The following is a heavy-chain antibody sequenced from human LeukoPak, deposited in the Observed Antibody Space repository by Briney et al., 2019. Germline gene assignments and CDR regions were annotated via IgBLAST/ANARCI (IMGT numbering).Heavy chain of an antibody. D-gene: IGHD2-21*02. CDR2: IIPIFGTA. Sequence: SVKVSCKASGGTFSSYAISWVRQAPGQGLEWMGRIIPIFGTANYAQKFQGRVTITADKSTSTAYMELSSPRSEDTAVYYCARDRVVTGQLDYWGQGTLVTVSS. CDR1: GGTFSSYA. J-gene: IGHJ4*02. CDR3: ARDRVVTGQLDY. V-gene: IGHV1-69*06.